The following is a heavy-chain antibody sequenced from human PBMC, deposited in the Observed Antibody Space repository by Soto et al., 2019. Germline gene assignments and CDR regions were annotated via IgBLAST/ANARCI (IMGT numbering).Heavy chain of an antibody. J-gene: IGHJ4*02. Sequence: GGSLRLSCAVSGFTFNNYYMVWVRQAPGRGLEWVANINQDGSAKYYVDSVKGRFTISRDNAKSSLYLQINSLRAEDTATYYCGRGFGGTHWGQGSLVTVSS. CDR2: INQDGSAK. CDR3: GRGFGGTH. V-gene: IGHV3-7*05. CDR1: GFTFNNYY. D-gene: IGHD2-15*01.